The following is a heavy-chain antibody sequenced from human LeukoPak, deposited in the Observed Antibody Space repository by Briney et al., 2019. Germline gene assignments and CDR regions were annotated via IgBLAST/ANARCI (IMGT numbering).Heavy chain of an antibody. CDR2: ISSSSSYI. Sequence: GGSLRLSCAASGFAFSSYSMNWVRQAPGKGLEWVSSISSSSSYIYYADSVKGRFTISRDNAKNSLYLQMNSLRPEDTAVYYCARVSRGSGSYYFDYWGQGTLVTVSS. CDR3: ARVSRGSGSYYFDY. V-gene: IGHV3-21*01. J-gene: IGHJ4*02. D-gene: IGHD3-10*01. CDR1: GFAFSSYS.